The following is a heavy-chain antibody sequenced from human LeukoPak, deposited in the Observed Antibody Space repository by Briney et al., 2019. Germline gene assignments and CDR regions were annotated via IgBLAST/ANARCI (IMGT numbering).Heavy chain of an antibody. Sequence: GGSLRLSCAASGFTFSRYGMHWVRQAPGKGLEWVAVIWYDGSNKYYADSVKGRFTISRDNSKNTLYLQMNSLRAEDTAVYYCARDSRDTAMVGPDYWGQGTLVTVSS. V-gene: IGHV3-33*01. CDR3: ARDSRDTAMVGPDY. J-gene: IGHJ4*02. D-gene: IGHD5-18*01. CDR1: GFTFSRYG. CDR2: IWYDGSNK.